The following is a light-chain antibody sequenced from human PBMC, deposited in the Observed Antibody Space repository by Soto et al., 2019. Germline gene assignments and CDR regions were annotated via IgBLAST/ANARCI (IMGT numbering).Light chain of an antibody. Sequence: QSALTQRPSVSGSPGQSVTISCTGTSSDVGGYNYVSWYQQHPGKAPKLMIYDVSKRPSGVPDRFSASKSGNTASLTISGLQAEDEADYYCCSYAGTYSYVFGTGTKLTVL. CDR3: CSYAGTYSYV. V-gene: IGLV2-11*01. CDR1: SSDVGGYNY. J-gene: IGLJ1*01. CDR2: DVS.